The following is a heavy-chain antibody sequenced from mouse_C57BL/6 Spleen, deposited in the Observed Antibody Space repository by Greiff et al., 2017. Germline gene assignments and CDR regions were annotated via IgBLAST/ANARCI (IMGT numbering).Heavy chain of an antibody. Sequence: EVQRVESGGGLVQPGGSLKLSCAASGFTFSDYYMYWVRQTPEKRLEWVAYISNGGGSTYYPDTVKGRFTISRDNAKNTLYLQMSRLKSEDTAMYYCARHYDYDGYYAMDDWGQGTTVTV. CDR2: ISNGGGST. J-gene: IGHJ4*01. V-gene: IGHV5-12*01. CDR1: GFTFSDYY. D-gene: IGHD2-4*01. CDR3: ARHYDYDGYYAMDD.